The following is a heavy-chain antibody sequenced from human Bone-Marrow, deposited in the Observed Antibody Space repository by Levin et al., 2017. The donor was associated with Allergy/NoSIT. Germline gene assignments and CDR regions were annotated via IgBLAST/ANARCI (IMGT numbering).Heavy chain of an antibody. J-gene: IGHJ4*02. V-gene: IGHV3-21*01. CDR1: GFTFSSYS. CDR2: ISSSSGSI. CDR3: ARPAGLSIVRGSGIGY. Sequence: KPGGSLRLSCAASGFTFSSYSMNWVRQAPGKGLEWVSSISSSSGSIYYADSVKGRFTISRDNAKNSLYLQMDSLGAEDTAVYYCARPAGLSIVRGSGIGYWGRGTLVTVSS. D-gene: IGHD3-10*01.